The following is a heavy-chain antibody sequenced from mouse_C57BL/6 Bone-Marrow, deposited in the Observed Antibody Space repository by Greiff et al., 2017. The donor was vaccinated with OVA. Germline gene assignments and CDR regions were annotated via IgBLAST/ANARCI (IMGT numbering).Heavy chain of an antibody. CDR2: ISSGGST. V-gene: IGHV2-2*01. D-gene: IGHD2-5*01. Sequence: QVQLQQSGPGLVQPSQSLSITCTVSGFSLTSYGVHWVRQSPGKGLEWLGVISSGGSTDYNAAFISRLSISKDNSKSQVFFKMNSLQADDTAIYYCARIYSNYGYYAMDYWGQGTSVTVSS. J-gene: IGHJ4*01. CDR1: GFSLTSYG. CDR3: ARIYSNYGYYAMDY.